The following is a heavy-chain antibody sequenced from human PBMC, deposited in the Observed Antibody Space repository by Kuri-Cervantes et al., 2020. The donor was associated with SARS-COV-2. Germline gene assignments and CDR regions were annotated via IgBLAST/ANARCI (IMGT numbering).Heavy chain of an antibody. CDR2: ISAYNGNT. Sequence: ASVKVSCKASGYTFTSYGISWVRQAPGQGLEWMGWISAYNGNTNYAQKFQGRVTITADKSTSTAYMELSSLRSEDTAVYYCARDSLAEWLGDAFDIWGQGTMVTVSS. CDR3: ARDSLAEWLGDAFDI. J-gene: IGHJ3*02. D-gene: IGHD3-3*01. V-gene: IGHV1-18*01. CDR1: GYTFTSYG.